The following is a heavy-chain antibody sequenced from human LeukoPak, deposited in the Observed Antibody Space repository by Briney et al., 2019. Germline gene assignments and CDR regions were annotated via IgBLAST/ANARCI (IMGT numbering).Heavy chain of an antibody. CDR2: IYPRDSDT. CDR3: ARRQYSGYDFDF. J-gene: IGHJ4*02. D-gene: IGHD5-12*01. V-gene: IGHV5-51*01. CDR1: GYIFTNYW. Sequence: GESLKISCKGSGYIFTNYWIGWVRQMPVKGLEWMGIIYPRDSDTRYSPSFQGQVTVSADKSISTAYLQWSSLEASDTAMYYCARRQYSGYDFDFWGQGTLVTVSS.